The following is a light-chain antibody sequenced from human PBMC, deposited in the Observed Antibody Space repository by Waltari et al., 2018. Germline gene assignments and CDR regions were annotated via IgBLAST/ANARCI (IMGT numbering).Light chain of an antibody. CDR2: GAS. CDR1: RSISSY. Sequence: DIQMTQSPSSLSASVGDEVTITCRASRSISSYLNWYQQKPGKSPKVLIYGASNLQSGVPSRFSCSGFGTDFTLTISSLQPEDFATFYCQQSFSPPWTFGQGTKVEIK. V-gene: IGKV1-39*01. J-gene: IGKJ1*01. CDR3: QQSFSPPWT.